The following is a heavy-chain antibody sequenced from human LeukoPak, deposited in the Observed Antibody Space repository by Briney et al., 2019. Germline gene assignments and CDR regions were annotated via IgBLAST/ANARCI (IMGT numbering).Heavy chain of an antibody. CDR1: GGSISTGNYW. D-gene: IGHD3-16*01. CDR3: ARQMGVGVWALDY. Sequence: SETLSLTCDVSGGSISTGNYWWGWLRQPPGTGLEWIGIIFHTGKTHDNPSLRGRVSMSVDTSKKQFSLRLSAVTAADTAVYYCARQMGVGVWALDYWGQGALVTVSS. CDR2: IFHTGKT. V-gene: IGHV4-39*01. J-gene: IGHJ4*02.